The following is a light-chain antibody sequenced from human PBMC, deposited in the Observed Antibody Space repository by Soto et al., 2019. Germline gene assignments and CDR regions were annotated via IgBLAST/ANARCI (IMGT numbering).Light chain of an antibody. V-gene: IGLV3-21*02. Sequence: ERTQPPSVSVAPGQTARITCGGDKIGSKIVHWYRQRPGQAPMAVVFDASDRPSGIPDRISASRSGDTATLTISRVDAGDEADYYCQVWASTDEFFVFGSGTKVTVL. CDR3: QVWASTDEFFV. J-gene: IGLJ1*01. CDR1: KIGSKI. CDR2: DAS.